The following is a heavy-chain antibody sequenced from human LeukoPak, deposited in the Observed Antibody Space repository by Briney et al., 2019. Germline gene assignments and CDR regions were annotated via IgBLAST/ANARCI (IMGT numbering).Heavy chain of an antibody. CDR2: VNPNSGET. J-gene: IGHJ4*02. V-gene: IGHV1-8*01. D-gene: IGHD3-22*01. Sequence: ASVKVSCKASGYTFINFDVNWVRQAPGQGLEWMGWVNPNSGETESPLKFQGRVTMTRDTSINTAYMELSSLSSDDTAVYYCARAYYESSAYRHAVYFDYWGQGTLVTVSS. CDR3: ARAYYESSAYRHAVYFDY. CDR1: GYTFINFD.